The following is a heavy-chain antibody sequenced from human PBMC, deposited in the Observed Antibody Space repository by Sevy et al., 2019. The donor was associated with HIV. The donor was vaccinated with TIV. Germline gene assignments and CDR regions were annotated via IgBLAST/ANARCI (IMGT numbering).Heavy chain of an antibody. Sequence: GWSLRLSCAASGFTFSSYAMHWVRQAPGKGLEYVSAISSNGGSTYYADSVKGRFTISRDNSKNTLYLQMGSLRAEDTAVDDCARLFGLDGFDYWGQGTLVTVSS. CDR1: GFTFSSYA. CDR3: ARLFGLDGFDY. CDR2: ISSNGGST. J-gene: IGHJ4*02. D-gene: IGHD3-16*01. V-gene: IGHV3-64*02.